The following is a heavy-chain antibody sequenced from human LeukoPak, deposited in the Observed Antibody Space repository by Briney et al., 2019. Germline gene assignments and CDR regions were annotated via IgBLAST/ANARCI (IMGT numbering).Heavy chain of an antibody. CDR1: GFTFSSYG. J-gene: IGHJ4*02. Sequence: GGSLRLSCAASGFTFSSYGMHWVRKAPGQGLEWVAVISYDGSNKYYADSVKGRFTISRDNTKNTLYLQMNSLRAEDTAVYYCARDLHTYYFDYWGQGTLVTVSS. V-gene: IGHV3-30*03. CDR2: ISYDGSNK. D-gene: IGHD2-2*02. CDR3: ARDLHTYYFDY.